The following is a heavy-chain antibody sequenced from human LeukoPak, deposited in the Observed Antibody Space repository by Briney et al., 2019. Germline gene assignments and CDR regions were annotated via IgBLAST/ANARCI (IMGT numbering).Heavy chain of an antibody. V-gene: IGHV3-30*02. J-gene: IGHJ5*02. CDR2: IRYDGSNK. CDR1: GFTFSSYG. D-gene: IGHD3-10*01. CDR3: AKDYSKTSYYGSGTYYRPNWFDP. Sequence: PGGSLRLSCAASGFTFSSYGMHWVRQAPGKRLEWVAFIRYDGSNKYYADSVKGRFTISRDNSKNTLYLQMNSLRAEDTAVYYCAKDYSKTSYYGSGTYYRPNWFDPWGQGTLVTVSS.